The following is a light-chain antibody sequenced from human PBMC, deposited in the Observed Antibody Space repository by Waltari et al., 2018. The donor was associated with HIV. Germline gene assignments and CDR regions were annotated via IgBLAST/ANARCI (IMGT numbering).Light chain of an antibody. CDR1: STDIDLYKF. CDR3: SSYTRSHTLV. CDR2: DVD. V-gene: IGLV2-14*01. Sequence: QSALTQPASVSGSPGQSITISCSGTSTDIDLYKFVSWYRQFPGKAPQLLISDVDSRPVGIPLRFSGSKSGSAASLTISGLQTDDEADYYCSSYTRSHTLVFGGGTKLTVL. J-gene: IGLJ2*01.